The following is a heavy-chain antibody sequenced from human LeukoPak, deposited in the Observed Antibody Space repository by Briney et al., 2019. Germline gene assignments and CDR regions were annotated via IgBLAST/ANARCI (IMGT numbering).Heavy chain of an antibody. CDR2: IYYSGST. CDR3: ARVVKHGYSDY. J-gene: IGHJ4*02. CDR1: GGSISSYY. D-gene: IGHD4-17*01. V-gene: IGHV4-59*01. Sequence: PSETLSLTCTVSGGSISSYYWSWIRQPPGKGLEGVGYIYYSGSTNYNPSLKSRVTISVNTSKNQFSLKLSSVSAADTDVYYCARVVKHGYSDYWGQGTLVTVSS.